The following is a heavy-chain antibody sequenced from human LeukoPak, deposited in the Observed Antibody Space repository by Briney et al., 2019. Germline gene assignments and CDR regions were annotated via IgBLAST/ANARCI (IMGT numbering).Heavy chain of an antibody. V-gene: IGHV1-2*02. CDR1: GYTFTGYY. CDR2: INPNSGGT. CDR3: ARDDDYGDYTFDI. D-gene: IGHD4-17*01. Sequence: ASVKVSCKASGYTFTGYYMHWVRQAPGQGLEWMGWINPNSGGTKYAQKFQGRVTMTRDTSISTAYMELSSLRSEDTAVYYCARDDDYGDYTFDIWGQGTMVTVSS. J-gene: IGHJ3*02.